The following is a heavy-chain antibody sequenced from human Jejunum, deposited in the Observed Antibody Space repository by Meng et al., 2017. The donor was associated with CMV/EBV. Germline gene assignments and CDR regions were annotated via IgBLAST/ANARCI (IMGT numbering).Heavy chain of an antibody. CDR3: ARDPSYYDIIY. CDR1: GNTFDSNT. CDR2: IIVIFGTP. Sequence: SCKTSGNTFDSNTIAWVRQAPGQGLEWLGGIIVIFGTPNYAQNFQGRVTITTDEAASTTYMEMNNLRSEDTAVYFCARDPSYYDIIYWGPGTLVTVSS. V-gene: IGHV1-69*05. D-gene: IGHD3-10*01. J-gene: IGHJ4*02.